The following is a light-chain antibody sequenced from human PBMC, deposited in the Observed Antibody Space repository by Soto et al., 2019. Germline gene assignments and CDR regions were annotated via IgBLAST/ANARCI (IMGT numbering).Light chain of an antibody. Sequence: QSALTQPASVSGSPGQSITICCTGTSSDVGSYNLVSWYQQHPGKAPKLMIYEGSKRPSGVSNRFSGSKSGNTASLTISGLQAEDEADYYCCSYAGSSTAVFGVGTKLTVL. V-gene: IGLV2-23*01. CDR1: SSDVGSYNL. CDR3: CSYAGSSTAV. J-gene: IGLJ2*01. CDR2: EGS.